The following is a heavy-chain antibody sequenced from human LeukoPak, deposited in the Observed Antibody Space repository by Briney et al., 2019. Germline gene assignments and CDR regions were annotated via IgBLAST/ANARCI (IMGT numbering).Heavy chain of an antibody. J-gene: IGHJ6*02. V-gene: IGHV4-34*01. CDR2: INHSGST. CDR3: ARDPTMVRGVIIYYGMDV. D-gene: IGHD3-10*01. CDR1: GGSFSGYY. Sequence: SETLSLTCAVYGGSFSGYYWSWIRQPPGKGLERIGEINHSGSTNYNPSLKSRVTISVDTSKNQFSLKLSSVTAADTAVYYCARDPTMVRGVIIYYGMDVWGQGTLVTVSS.